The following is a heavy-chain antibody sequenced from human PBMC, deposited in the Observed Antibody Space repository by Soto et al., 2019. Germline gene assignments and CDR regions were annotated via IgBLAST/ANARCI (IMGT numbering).Heavy chain of an antibody. V-gene: IGHV3-23*01. CDR1: GFTFSSYA. CDR3: AKGDGIPSAPGHRHYMDV. CDR2: ISGSGGST. J-gene: IGHJ6*03. Sequence: GGSLRLSCAASGFTFSSYAMSWVRQAPGKGLEWVSTISGSGGSTYYADSVKGRFTISRDNSKNTLYLQMNSLRAEDTAVYYCAKGDGIPSAPGHRHYMDVWGKGTTVTVSS. D-gene: IGHD1-1*01.